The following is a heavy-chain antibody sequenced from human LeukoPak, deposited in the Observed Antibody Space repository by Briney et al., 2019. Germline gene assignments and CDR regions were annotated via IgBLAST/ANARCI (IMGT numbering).Heavy chain of an antibody. D-gene: IGHD6-19*01. Sequence: SETLTLTCTVSGGSISSSSHYWGWIRQPPGKGLEWIGSISYSGSTYYNPSLNSRVTISVDTSKNQFSLKLNSGTAADTAVYYCARHLDYQQWLVRGPYYFDYWAQGTLVTVSS. CDR2: ISYSGST. CDR3: ARHLDYQQWLVRGPYYFDY. J-gene: IGHJ4*02. CDR1: GGSISSSSHY. V-gene: IGHV4-39*01.